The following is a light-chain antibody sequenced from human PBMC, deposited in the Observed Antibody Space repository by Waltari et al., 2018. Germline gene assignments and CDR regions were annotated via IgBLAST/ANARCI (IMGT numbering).Light chain of an antibody. CDR2: EVS. CDR3: SSYAGSINWV. Sequence: QSALTQPPSASGSPGQSVTISCTGTSSDVGGYNYVSWYQQHPVKAPKLMIYEVSKRPSGVPDRFSGSKSGNTASLTVSGLQAEDEADYYCSSYAGSINWVFGGGTKLTVL. V-gene: IGLV2-8*01. CDR1: SSDVGGYNY. J-gene: IGLJ3*02.